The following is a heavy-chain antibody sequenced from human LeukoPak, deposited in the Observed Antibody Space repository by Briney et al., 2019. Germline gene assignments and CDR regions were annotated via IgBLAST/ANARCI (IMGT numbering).Heavy chain of an antibody. V-gene: IGHV1-2*02. CDR2: INPNSGGT. J-gene: IGHJ4*02. D-gene: IGHD3-10*01. Sequence: ASVKVSCKASGYTFTDYYIHWVGQAPGQGLEWMGWINPNSGGTNYAQKFQGRVTMTRDTSISTAYMELSRLRSDDTAVYYCARDSGERGSGSYLIAYWGQGTLVTVSS. CDR1: GYTFTDYY. CDR3: ARDSGERGSGSYLIAY.